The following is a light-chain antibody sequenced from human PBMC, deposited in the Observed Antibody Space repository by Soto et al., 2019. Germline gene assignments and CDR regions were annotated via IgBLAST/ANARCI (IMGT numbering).Light chain of an antibody. CDR1: SRDVGGYNY. Sequence: QSVLTHPASVSGSRGQSITISCTGTSRDVGGYNYVSWYQQHPGKAPKLIIYEVSNRPSGVFNRFSGSKSGNTASLTISGLQAEDEADYYCSSYTSDNSYIFGTGTKVTVL. V-gene: IGLV2-14*01. CDR3: SSYTSDNSYI. CDR2: EVS. J-gene: IGLJ1*01.